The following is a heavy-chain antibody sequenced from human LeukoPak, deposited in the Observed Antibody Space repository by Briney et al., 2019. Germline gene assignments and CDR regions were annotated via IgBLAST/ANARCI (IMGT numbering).Heavy chain of an antibody. CDR3: ASPRVIRAMVSLDY. V-gene: IGHV3-53*01. D-gene: IGHD5-18*01. CDR2: IYSVYTGDWT. Sequence: GGSLRLSCATSGFSVSSNYMSWVRQAPGKGLEWVSVIYSVYTGDWTHYADSVKGRFTISRDNAKNTLYLQMNSLRAEDTAVYYCASPRVIRAMVSLDYWGQGTLVTVSS. CDR1: GFSVSSNY. J-gene: IGHJ4*02.